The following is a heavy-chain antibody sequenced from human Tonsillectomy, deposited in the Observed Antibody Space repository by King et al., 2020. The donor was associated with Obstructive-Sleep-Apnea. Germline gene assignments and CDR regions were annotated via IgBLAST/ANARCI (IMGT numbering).Heavy chain of an antibody. CDR1: GFTFSTYG. V-gene: IGHV3-30*02. D-gene: IGHD2-2*01. CDR3: AKDRRDNLLSNDALDI. J-gene: IGHJ3*02. CDR2: IRLGGSYK. Sequence: VQLVESGGGVVQPGGSLRLSCVASGFTFSTYGMHWVRQAPGKGPEGGAVIRLGGSYKTYAYPVEGRFTISRDNYNNTLYLQMNSLSGEHTGVYHRAKDRRDNLLSNDALDIWGHGTMVSVSS.